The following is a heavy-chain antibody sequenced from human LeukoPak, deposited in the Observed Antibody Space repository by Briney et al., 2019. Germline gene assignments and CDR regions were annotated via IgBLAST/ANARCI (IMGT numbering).Heavy chain of an antibody. Sequence: ASVKVSCKASGGTFSSYTISWVRQAPGQGLEWMGRIIPILGIANYAQKFQGIVTITADKSTSAAYMELSSLRSEDTAVYYCARGDYYDSSGRLLDYWGQGTLVTVSS. V-gene: IGHV1-69*02. D-gene: IGHD3-22*01. CDR1: GGTFSSYT. CDR2: IIPILGIA. CDR3: ARGDYYDSSGRLLDY. J-gene: IGHJ4*02.